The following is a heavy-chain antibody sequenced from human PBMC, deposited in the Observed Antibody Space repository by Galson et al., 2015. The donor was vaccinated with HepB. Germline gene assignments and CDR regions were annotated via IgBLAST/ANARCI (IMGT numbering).Heavy chain of an antibody. Sequence: SVKVSCKASGYTFTSYGISWVRQAPGQGLEWMGWISAYNGNTNYAQKLQGRVTMTTDTSTSTAYMELRSLRSDDTAVYYCARAPRFCSGGSCYGVCYYWGQGTLVTVSS. J-gene: IGHJ4*02. CDR2: ISAYNGNT. CDR1: GYTFTSYG. CDR3: ARAPRFCSGGSCYGVCYY. D-gene: IGHD2-15*01. V-gene: IGHV1-18*04.